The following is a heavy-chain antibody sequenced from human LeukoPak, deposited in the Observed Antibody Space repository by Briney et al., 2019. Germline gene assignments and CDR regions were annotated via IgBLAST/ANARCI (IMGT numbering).Heavy chain of an antibody. D-gene: IGHD6-13*01. CDR2: ISGSGGST. J-gene: IGHJ5*02. CDR1: GFTFSSYA. CDR3: ARDVGIAVADSFDP. V-gene: IGHV3-23*01. Sequence: GGSLRLSCAASGFTFSSYAMSWVRQAPGKGLEWVSTISGSGGSTYYADSVKGRFTISRDNAKNSLYLQMNSLRAEDTAVYYCARDVGIAVADSFDPWGQGTLVTVSS.